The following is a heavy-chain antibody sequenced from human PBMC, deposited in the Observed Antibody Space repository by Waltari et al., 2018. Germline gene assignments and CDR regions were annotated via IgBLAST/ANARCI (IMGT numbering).Heavy chain of an antibody. Sequence: EVQLVESGGGLVQPGRSLRLSCAASGFTFDDYAMHWVRQAPGKGLEWVSGISWNRGSIGYADSVKGRFTISRDNAKNSLYLQMNSLRAEDTALYYCAKAVYFDWLQSPDYWGQGTLVTVSS. CDR3: AKAVYFDWLQSPDY. V-gene: IGHV3-9*01. CDR1: GFTFDDYA. J-gene: IGHJ4*02. D-gene: IGHD3-9*01. CDR2: ISWNRGSI.